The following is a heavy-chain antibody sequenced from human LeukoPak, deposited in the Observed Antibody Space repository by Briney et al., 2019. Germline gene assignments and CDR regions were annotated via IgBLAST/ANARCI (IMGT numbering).Heavy chain of an antibody. V-gene: IGHV3-30*04. CDR3: ARADTALVGIYYFDY. Sequence: GRSLRLSCAASGFSFSSYAMHWVRQAPGKGLEWVAVVSYAVYKKDYADSVKGRFTISRDNTKNTLSLQMNSLRPEDTAVHYCARADTALVGIYYFDYWGQGTLVTVSS. J-gene: IGHJ4*02. CDR1: GFSFSSYA. CDR2: VSYAVYKK. D-gene: IGHD5-18*01.